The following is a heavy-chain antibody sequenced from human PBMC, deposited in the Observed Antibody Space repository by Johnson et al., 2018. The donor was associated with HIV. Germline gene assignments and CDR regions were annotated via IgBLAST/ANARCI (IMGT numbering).Heavy chain of an antibody. CDR1: GFTFSSYG. J-gene: IGHJ3*02. Sequence: QMLLVESGGGVVQPGGSLRLSCAASGFTFSSYGMHWVRQAPGKGLEWVAFIRYDGSNKYYADSVKGRFTISRDNSKNTLYLQMNSLRAEDTAVYYCANSYSSSSGNNDYAFDIWGQGTMVTVSS. V-gene: IGHV3-30*02. CDR3: ANSYSSSSGNNDYAFDI. CDR2: IRYDGSNK. D-gene: IGHD6-6*01.